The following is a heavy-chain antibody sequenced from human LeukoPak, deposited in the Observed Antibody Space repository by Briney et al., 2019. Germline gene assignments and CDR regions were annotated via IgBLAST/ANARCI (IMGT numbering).Heavy chain of an antibody. J-gene: IGHJ4*02. CDR2: TYYRSKWYY. V-gene: IGHV6-1*01. CDR3: AREGDEGYLFDY. CDR1: GDSVSSNSAA. D-gene: IGHD5-24*01. Sequence: SQTLSLTCAISGDSVSSNSAAWSWIRQSPSRGLEWLGRTYYRSKWYYDYPVSVKSRITINPDTSKNQFSLQLNSVTPEDTAVYYCAREGDEGYLFDYWGQGTLVTVSS.